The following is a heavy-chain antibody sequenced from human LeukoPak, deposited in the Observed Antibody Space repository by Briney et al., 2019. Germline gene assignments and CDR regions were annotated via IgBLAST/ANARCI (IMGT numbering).Heavy chain of an antibody. Sequence: GRSLRLSCAASGFTFSTYFMHWVSQAPGKGLEWVAVIASDGSHTFYVESVKGRFTISRDNSKNTLYLQMNSLRAEDTAVYFCARERQDTIVHSGAFDIWGQGTMVTVSS. CDR1: GFTFSTYF. J-gene: IGHJ3*02. CDR2: IASDGSHT. CDR3: ARERQDTIVHSGAFDI. D-gene: IGHD3-10*01. V-gene: IGHV3-30-3*01.